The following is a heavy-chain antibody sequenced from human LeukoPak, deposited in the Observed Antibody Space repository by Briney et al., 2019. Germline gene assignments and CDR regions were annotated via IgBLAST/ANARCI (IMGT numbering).Heavy chain of an antibody. CDR2: ISSSSSTI. V-gene: IGHV3-48*03. CDR3: AREYRKWELSGGAFDI. Sequence: PGGSLRLSCAASGFTFSIYEMNWVRQAPGKGLEWVSYISSSSSTIYYADSMKGRFTISRDNAKNSLYLQMNSLRAEDTAVYYCAREYRKWELSGGAFDIWGQGTMVTVSS. J-gene: IGHJ3*02. D-gene: IGHD1-26*01. CDR1: GFTFSIYE.